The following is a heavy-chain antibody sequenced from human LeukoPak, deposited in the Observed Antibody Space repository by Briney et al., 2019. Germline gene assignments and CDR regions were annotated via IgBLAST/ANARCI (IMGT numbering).Heavy chain of an antibody. Sequence: SETLSFTCTVSGGSLSRSDYYWGWIRQPPGKGLEWIGSIYYSGSTYYNPSLKSRATIFVDTSKNQFSLKLSSVTAADTAVYYCARHDSSGFYYHINVWGQGTLVTVSS. CDR2: IYYSGST. CDR3: ARHDSSGFYYHINV. J-gene: IGHJ4*02. D-gene: IGHD3-22*01. CDR1: GGSLSRSDYY. V-gene: IGHV4-39*01.